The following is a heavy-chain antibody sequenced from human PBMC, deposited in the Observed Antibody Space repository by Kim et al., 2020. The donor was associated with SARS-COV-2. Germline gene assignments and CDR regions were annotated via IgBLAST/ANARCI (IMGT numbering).Heavy chain of an antibody. CDR3: ARDHGWFDP. CDR2: ST. V-gene: IGHV1-46*01. J-gene: IGHJ5*02. Sequence: STSYTQKFQGRGTMTRDTSTSTVYMELSSLRSEDTAGYYCARDHGWFDPWGQGTLVTVSS.